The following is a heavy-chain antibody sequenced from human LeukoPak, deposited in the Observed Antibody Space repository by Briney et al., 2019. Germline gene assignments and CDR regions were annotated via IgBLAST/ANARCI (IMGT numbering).Heavy chain of an antibody. Sequence: SETLSLTCTVSGGSISSGGYSWSWIRQHPGKGLEWIGYIYYSGSTYYNPSLKSRVTISVDTSKNQFSLRLSSVTAAGTAVYYRARRGVVVTAMSLWYYYGMDVWGQGTTVTVS. CDR1: GGSISSGGYS. CDR3: ARRGVVVTAMSLWYYYGMDV. V-gene: IGHV4-31*03. D-gene: IGHD2-21*02. J-gene: IGHJ6*02. CDR2: IYYSGST.